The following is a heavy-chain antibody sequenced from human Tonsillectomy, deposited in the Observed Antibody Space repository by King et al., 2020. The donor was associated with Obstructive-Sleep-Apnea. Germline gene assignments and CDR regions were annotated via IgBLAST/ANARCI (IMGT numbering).Heavy chain of an antibody. CDR3: VKDGPPPRALDI. J-gene: IGHJ3*02. V-gene: IGHV3-23*04. CDR1: GFTFSSYA. CDR2: ISGSGGST. Sequence: VQLVESGGGLVQPGGSLRISCAASGFTFSSYAMSWVRQAPGKGLECVSGISGSGGSTYYADSVKGRFTISRDNSKNTLYLQMNSLRAEDTAVYYCVKDGPPPRALDIWGQGTMVTVSS.